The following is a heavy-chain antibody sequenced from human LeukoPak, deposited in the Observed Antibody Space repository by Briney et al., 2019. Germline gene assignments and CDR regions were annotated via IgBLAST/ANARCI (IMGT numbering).Heavy chain of an antibody. CDR2: MSTTDDT. CDR3: ARGRSGSYFDS. Sequence: PGGSLRLSCAASGFTFSTYDMHWVRQATGKGLEWVSAMSTTDDTYYPGSVKGRFTISRENAKSSLYLQMNSLRAEDTAVYYCARGRSGSYFDSWGQGTLVAVSS. D-gene: IGHD1-26*01. J-gene: IGHJ4*02. CDR1: GFTFSTYD. V-gene: IGHV3-13*04.